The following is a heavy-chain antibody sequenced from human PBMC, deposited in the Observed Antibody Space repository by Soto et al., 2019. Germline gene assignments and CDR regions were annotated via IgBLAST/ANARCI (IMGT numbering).Heavy chain of an antibody. CDR1: GYTFTSYG. D-gene: IGHD2-15*01. V-gene: IGHV1-18*01. J-gene: IGHJ6*02. Sequence: ASVKVSCKASGYTFTSYGISWVRQAPGQGLERMGWISAYNGNTNYAQKLQGRVTMTTDTSTSTAYMELRSLRSDDTAVYYCARDHRPGYCSGGSCYSFLVYYYGMDVWGQGTTVTVSS. CDR3: ARDHRPGYCSGGSCYSFLVYYYGMDV. CDR2: ISAYNGNT.